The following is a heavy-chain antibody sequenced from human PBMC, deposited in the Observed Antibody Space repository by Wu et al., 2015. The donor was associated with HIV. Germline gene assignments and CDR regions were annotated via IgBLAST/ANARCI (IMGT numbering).Heavy chain of an antibody. CDR2: INPNSGGT. V-gene: IGHV1-2*02. Sequence: QVQLVQSGAEVKKPGASVKVSCKASGYTFTGYYMHWVRQAPGQGLEWMGWINPNSGGTNYAQKFQGRVTMTRDTSISTAYMELSRLRSDDTAVYYCARDTRLSGTLADVKAYYHPMDVWGKGTTIIVSS. D-gene: IGHD3-10*01. CDR1: GYTFTGYY. J-gene: IGHJ6*03. CDR3: ARDTRLSGTLADVKAYYHPMDV.